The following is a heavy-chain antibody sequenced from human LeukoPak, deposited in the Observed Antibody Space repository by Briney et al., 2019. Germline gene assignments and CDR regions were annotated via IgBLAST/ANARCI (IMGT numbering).Heavy chain of an antibody. J-gene: IGHJ6*03. V-gene: IGHV3-23*01. Sequence: GGSLRLSCAASGFTFSSYAMSWVRQAPGKGLEWVSAISGSGGSTYYADSVKGRFTISRDNSKNTLYLQMNSLRAEDTAVYYCAKGNNWVNYYYMDVWGKGTTVTISS. CDR3: AKGNNWVNYYYMDV. D-gene: IGHD1/OR15-1a*01. CDR2: ISGSGGST. CDR1: GFTFSSYA.